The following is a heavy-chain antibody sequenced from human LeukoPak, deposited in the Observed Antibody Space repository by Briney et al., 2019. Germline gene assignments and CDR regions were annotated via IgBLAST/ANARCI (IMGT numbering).Heavy chain of an antibody. CDR1: GYTFTSYD. CDR3: ARLSSGSYGDYYYYYMDV. Sequence: VASVKVSCKASGYTFTSYDINWVRQATGQGLEWMGWMNPNSGNTGYAQKFQGRVTMTRNTSISTAYMELSSLRSEDTAVYYCARLSSGSYGDYYYYYMDVWGKGTTVTITS. CDR2: MNPNSGNT. D-gene: IGHD1-26*01. J-gene: IGHJ6*03. V-gene: IGHV1-8*02.